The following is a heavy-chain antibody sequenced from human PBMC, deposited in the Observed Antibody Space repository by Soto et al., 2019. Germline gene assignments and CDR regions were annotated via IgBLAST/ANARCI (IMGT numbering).Heavy chain of an antibody. Sequence: GGSLRLSCAASGFTFSSYAMHWVRQAPGKGLEWVAVISYDGSNKYYADSVKGRFTISRDNSKNTLYLQMNSLRAEDTAVYYCARDGSSGYYYYYYGMDVWGQGTTVTVSS. CDR2: ISYDGSNK. J-gene: IGHJ6*02. CDR1: GFTFSSYA. D-gene: IGHD6-13*01. V-gene: IGHV3-30-3*01. CDR3: ARDGSSGYYYYYYGMDV.